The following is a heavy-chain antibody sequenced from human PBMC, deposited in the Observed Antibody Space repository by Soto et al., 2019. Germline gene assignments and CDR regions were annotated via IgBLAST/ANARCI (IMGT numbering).Heavy chain of an antibody. J-gene: IGHJ4*02. V-gene: IGHV3-23*01. CDR3: AGRITVAATLAY. D-gene: IGHD6-19*01. CDR1: GLTLSSCS. Sequence: QPXGSLRLALAASGLTLSSCSMSWVRPAPGKGLEWVSASSVSGGSRFYVDSVKGRFTISRDNSKNTLFLQMNSLRAEDTAVYYCAGRITVAATLAYWRQGTLVTV. CDR2: SSVSGGSR.